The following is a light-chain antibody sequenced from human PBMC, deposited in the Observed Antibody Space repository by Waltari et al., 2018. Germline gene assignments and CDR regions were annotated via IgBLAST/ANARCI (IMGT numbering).Light chain of an antibody. Sequence: SFVLTQPPSVSVAPGKTARITCGGNDICSKRVNWYQQKPGQAPLLVIYYDSDRPSGIPERFSGSNSGNTATLTISRVEAGDEADYYCQVWDSYGDHLVVFGGGTNLSVV. CDR2: YDS. J-gene: IGLJ2*01. CDR3: QVWDSYGDHLVV. CDR1: DICSKR. V-gene: IGLV3-21*01.